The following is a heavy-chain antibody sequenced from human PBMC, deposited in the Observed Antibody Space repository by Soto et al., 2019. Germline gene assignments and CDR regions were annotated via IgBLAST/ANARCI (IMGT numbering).Heavy chain of an antibody. D-gene: IGHD1-1*01. Sequence: EVQLVETGGGLIQPGGSLRLSCAASGFTVSSNYMSWVRQAPGKGLEWVAVIYSGGSTYYADSVKGRFTISRDNSKNTLYLQMNSLRAEDTAVYYCSREGRVEYYGMDVWGQGTKVTVSS. J-gene: IGHJ6*01. CDR3: SREGRVEYYGMDV. CDR1: GFTVSSNY. CDR2: IYSGGST. V-gene: IGHV3-53*02.